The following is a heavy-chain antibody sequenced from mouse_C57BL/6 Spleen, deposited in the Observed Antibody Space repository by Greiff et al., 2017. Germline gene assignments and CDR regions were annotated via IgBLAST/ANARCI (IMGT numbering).Heavy chain of an antibody. J-gene: IGHJ4*01. Sequence: EVQLQQSGPELVKPGASVKISCKASGYTFTDYYMNWVKQSHGKSLEWIGDINPNNGGTSYNQKFKGKATLTVDKSSSTAYMELRSLTSEDSAVYYCARGWPYDYDSAMDYWGQGTSVTVSS. V-gene: IGHV1-26*01. CDR2: INPNNGGT. D-gene: IGHD2-4*01. CDR3: ARGWPYDYDSAMDY. CDR1: GYTFTDYY.